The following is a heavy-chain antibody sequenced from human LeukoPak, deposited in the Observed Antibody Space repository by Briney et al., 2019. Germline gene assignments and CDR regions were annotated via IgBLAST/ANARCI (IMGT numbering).Heavy chain of an antibody. D-gene: IGHD6-19*01. V-gene: IGHV4-39*01. CDR1: GGSISSNDYY. J-gene: IGHJ4*02. CDR2: IYYSGST. Sequence: SETLSLTCTVSGGSISSNDYYWDWIRQPPGMGLEYIGSIYYSGSTYYNPSLKSRVTISVDTSKNQFSLKLSSVTAADTAVYYCARGGRQWLEYPLDYWGQGTLVTVSS. CDR3: ARGGRQWLEYPLDY.